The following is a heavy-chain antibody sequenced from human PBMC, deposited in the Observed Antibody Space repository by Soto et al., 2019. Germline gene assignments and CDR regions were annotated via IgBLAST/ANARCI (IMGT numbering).Heavy chain of an antibody. V-gene: IGHV4-59*01. J-gene: IGHJ4*02. Sequence: QVQLQESGPGLVKPSETLSLTCTVSGGSISSYYWSWIRQPPGKGLEWIGYIYYSGSTDYNPSLKSRVTMSVDTSKNQFSLKLSSVTAADTAVYYCAREQSLTMVRGVVTIMDYWGQGTLVTVSS. D-gene: IGHD3-10*01. CDR2: IYYSGST. CDR1: GGSISSYY. CDR3: AREQSLTMVRGVVTIMDY.